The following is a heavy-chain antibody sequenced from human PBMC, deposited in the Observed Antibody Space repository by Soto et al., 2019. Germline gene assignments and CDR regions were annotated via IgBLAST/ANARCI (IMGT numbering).Heavy chain of an antibody. J-gene: IGHJ3*02. CDR2: INPNSGDT. D-gene: IGHD1-26*01. CDR3: ARAKWAHAFDI. V-gene: IGHV1-2*04. Sequence: QVQLMQSATEVKKPGASVKVSCKASGYTFTDSNIHWVRQAPGQGLEWMGWINPNSGDTNYAQKFLGWVAMTRDTSISTAYMDLNRLTSDDTAMYYCARAKWAHAFDIWGQGTMVTVS. CDR1: GYTFTDSN.